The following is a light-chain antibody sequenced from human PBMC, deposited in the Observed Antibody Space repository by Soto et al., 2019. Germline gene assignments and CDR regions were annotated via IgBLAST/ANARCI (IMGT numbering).Light chain of an antibody. CDR1: RGDVENYNL. J-gene: IGLJ1*01. CDR3: CSHAGSSTYV. V-gene: IGLV2-23*01. CDR2: EGT. Sequence: QSVLTQPASVSGSPGQSITISCTGTRGDVENYNLVSWYQRHPGTAPKLIIYEGTKRPSGVSNRFSGSESGNTASLTISGLQAEDEADYYCCSHAGSSTYVFGTGTKVTVL.